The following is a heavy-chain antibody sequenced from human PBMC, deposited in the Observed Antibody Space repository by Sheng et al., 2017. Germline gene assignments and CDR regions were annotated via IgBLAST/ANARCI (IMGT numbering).Heavy chain of an antibody. J-gene: IGHJ4*02. CDR3: TTFRSGDYYFVL. CDR1: GGTFSSYT. CDR2: IIPILGIA. V-gene: IGHV1-69*02. D-gene: IGHD3-3*01. Sequence: QVQLVQSGAEVKKPGSSVKVSCKASGGTFSSYTISWVRQAPGQGLEWMGRIIPILGIANYAQKFQGRVTITADKSTSTAYMELSSLRSEDTAVYYCTTFRSGDYYFVLLGPREPVVTVSS.